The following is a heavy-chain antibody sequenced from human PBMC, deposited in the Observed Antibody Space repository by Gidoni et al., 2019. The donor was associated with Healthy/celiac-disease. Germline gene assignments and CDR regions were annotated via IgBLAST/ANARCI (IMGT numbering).Heavy chain of an antibody. D-gene: IGHD2-15*01. CDR1: SYTITGYY. J-gene: IGHJ6*02. CDR2: INLSSGGT. V-gene: IGHV1-2*02. Sequence: QVQLVQSGAEVKKTGASVTVSCKAYSYTITGYYMPWVRLAPGQGLWWMGWINLSSGGTNYAQKFQGRVTMTRYTSISTAYMELSRLRSDDTAVYYCARAHQVVGGCYYYGMDVWGQGTTVTVSS. CDR3: ARAHQVVGGCYYYGMDV.